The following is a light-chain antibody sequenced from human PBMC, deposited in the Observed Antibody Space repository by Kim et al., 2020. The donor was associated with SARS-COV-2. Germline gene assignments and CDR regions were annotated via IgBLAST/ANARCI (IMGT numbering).Light chain of an antibody. CDR1: QSVSSN. Sequence: ATLAVSPGERASLSCRASQSVSSNLAWYQQKPGQAPRLLIYGASTRATGIPARVSGSGSGTEFTLTISSLQSEDFAVYYCQQYRTFGQGTKVDIK. CDR3: QQYRT. J-gene: IGKJ1*01. CDR2: GAS. V-gene: IGKV3-15*01.